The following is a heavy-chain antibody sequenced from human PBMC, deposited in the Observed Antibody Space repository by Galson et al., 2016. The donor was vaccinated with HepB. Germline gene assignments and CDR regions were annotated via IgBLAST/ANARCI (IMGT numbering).Heavy chain of an antibody. D-gene: IGHD6-13*01. CDR2: IYSGGST. V-gene: IGHV3-66*01. J-gene: IGHJ4*02. Sequence: SLRLSCAASGFTVSSNYMTWVRQSPGKGQEWVSVIYSGGSTYYADSVKGRFTISRDNSKNTLYLQLNSLRAEDTAVYYCARKSDSSTFGGDYWGQGTLVTVSS. CDR1: GFTVSSNY. CDR3: ARKSDSSTFGGDY.